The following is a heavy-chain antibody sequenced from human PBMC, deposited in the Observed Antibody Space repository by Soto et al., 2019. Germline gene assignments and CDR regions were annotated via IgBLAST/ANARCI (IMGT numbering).Heavy chain of an antibody. CDR3: ERERDTSGYLLRY. J-gene: IGHJ4*01. CDR1: GFSVSDNY. V-gene: IGHV3-66*01. Sequence: EVQLVESGGGLVQPGESLRLSCAASGFSVSDNYMSWVRQAPGKGLEWVSVLYRDGSTYYAGSVKGRFTISRDNSKNMFYLQMNSLRAEDTAIYYCERERDTSGYLLRYWGHGTLVTVSS. CDR2: LYRDGST. D-gene: IGHD3-22*01.